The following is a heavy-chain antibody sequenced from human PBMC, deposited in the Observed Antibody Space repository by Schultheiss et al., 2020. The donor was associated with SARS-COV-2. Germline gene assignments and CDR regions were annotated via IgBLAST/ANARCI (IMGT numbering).Heavy chain of an antibody. J-gene: IGHJ4*02. CDR3: ARQGDGYNWGFDY. CDR1: GYSFSSYW. V-gene: IGHV5-51*01. CDR2: IYPGDSDT. Sequence: GGSLRLSCKGSGYSFSSYWIAWVRQMPGKGLEWMGTIYPGDSDTRYSPSFQGQVTISANKSISTAYLQWNSLKASDTAMYYCARQGDGYNWGFDYWGQGTLVTVSS. D-gene: IGHD5-24*01.